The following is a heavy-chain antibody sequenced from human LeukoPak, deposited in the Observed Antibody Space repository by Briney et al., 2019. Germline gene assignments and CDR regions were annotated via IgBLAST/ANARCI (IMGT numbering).Heavy chain of an antibody. CDR1: GFTFSSYG. J-gene: IGHJ4*02. CDR2: ISGSGGGT. D-gene: IGHD2-21*01. CDR3: ARGVMCDY. V-gene: IGHV3-23*01. Sequence: GGSLRLSCAASGFTFSSYGMSWVRQAPGKGLEWVSAISGSGGGTKYADSVKGRFNISRDNSKNTLYLQMNSLRAEDTAVYYCARGVMCDYWGQGTLVTVSS.